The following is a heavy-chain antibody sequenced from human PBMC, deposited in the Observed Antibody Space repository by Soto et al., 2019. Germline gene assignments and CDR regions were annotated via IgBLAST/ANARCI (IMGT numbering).Heavy chain of an antibody. V-gene: IGHV5-10-1*01. CDR3: ACHRQDYGDRAYDY. D-gene: IGHD2-21*02. Sequence: RGESLKISCQGSGYTFTTYWMTWVRQMRGRGLEWMGRIDPSDSYTNYSPSFQGHVTISADKSTNTAYLEWRSLKASDSAIYYCACHRQDYGDRAYDYWGQGTLVRLL. J-gene: IGHJ4*02. CDR2: IDPSDSYT. CDR1: GYTFTTYW.